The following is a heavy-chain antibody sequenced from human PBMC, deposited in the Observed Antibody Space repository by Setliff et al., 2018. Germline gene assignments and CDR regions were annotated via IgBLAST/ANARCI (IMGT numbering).Heavy chain of an antibody. CDR2: TIPIFGTA. V-gene: IGHV1-69*13. CDR3: ARVLEPNYDILTGYYYYYYYGMDV. D-gene: IGHD3-9*01. CDR1: GGTFSSYA. Sequence: SVKVSCKASGGTFSSYAISWVRQAPGQGLEWMGGTIPIFGTANYAQKFQGRVTITADESTSTAYMELSSLRSEDTAVYYCARVLEPNYDILTGYYYYYYYGMDVWG. J-gene: IGHJ6*01.